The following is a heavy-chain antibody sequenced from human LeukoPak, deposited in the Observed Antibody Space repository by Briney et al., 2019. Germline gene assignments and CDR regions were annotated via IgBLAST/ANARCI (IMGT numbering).Heavy chain of an antibody. J-gene: IGHJ4*02. CDR2: IKEDGSEK. CDR3: ARDEAYASDY. CDR1: GFTFSRYW. V-gene: IGHV3-7*01. D-gene: IGHD4-17*01. Sequence: GGSLRLSYAPSGFTFSRYWMSWVRQAPGKGLEWVANIKEDGSEKYYVDSVKGRFTISRDNAKNSLYLQMNSLRVEDTAVYYCARDEAYASDYWGQGTLVTVSS.